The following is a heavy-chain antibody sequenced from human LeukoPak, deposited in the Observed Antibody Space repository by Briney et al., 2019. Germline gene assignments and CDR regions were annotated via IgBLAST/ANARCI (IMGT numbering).Heavy chain of an antibody. CDR1: GFTFSSYS. V-gene: IGHV3-15*01. CDR3: TTDAATIAAAGTGPY. D-gene: IGHD6-13*01. CDR2: IKTKTDGGTT. Sequence: PGGSLRLSCAASGFTFSSYSMTWVRQAPGKGLECVGRIKTKTDGGTTDYAAPVKGRFTISRDDSKNTLYLQMNSLKTEDTAVYYCTTDAATIAAAGTGPYWGQGTLVTVSS. J-gene: IGHJ4*02.